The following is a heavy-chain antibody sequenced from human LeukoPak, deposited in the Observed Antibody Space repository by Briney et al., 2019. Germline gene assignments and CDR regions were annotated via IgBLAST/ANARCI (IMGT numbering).Heavy chain of an antibody. D-gene: IGHD2-2*01. J-gene: IGHJ6*03. CDR1: GFTFSHYN. CDR2: ITGSSSTI. Sequence: GGSLRLSCAASGFTFSHYNMNWVRQAPGKGLEWVSYITGSSSTIYYADSVKGRFTISRDNAKNSLYLQMNSLRAEDTAVYYCAREGTSFDYYYYYMDVWGKGTTVTISS. CDR3: AREGTSFDYYYYYMDV. V-gene: IGHV3-48*01.